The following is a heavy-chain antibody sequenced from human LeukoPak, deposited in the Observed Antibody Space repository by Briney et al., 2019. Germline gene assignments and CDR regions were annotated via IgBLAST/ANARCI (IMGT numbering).Heavy chain of an antibody. CDR1: GFTFSSYE. CDR3: AKESAAMGPFYFDL. V-gene: IGHV3-48*03. J-gene: IGHJ2*01. CDR2: ISSGSTI. D-gene: IGHD2-2*01. Sequence: GGSLRLSCAASGFTFSSYEMNWVRQAPGKGLEWVSYISSGSTIYYADSVKGRFTISRDNSKNSLYLQMNSLRTVDTALYYCAKESAAMGPFYFDLWGRGTLVTVSS.